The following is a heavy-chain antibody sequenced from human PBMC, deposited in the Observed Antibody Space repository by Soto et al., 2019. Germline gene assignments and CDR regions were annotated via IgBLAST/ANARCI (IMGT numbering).Heavy chain of an antibody. CDR2: IIPIFGTA. CDR3: AREYYYDSSGYYPYYYGMDV. D-gene: IGHD3-22*01. V-gene: IGHV1-69*13. Sequence: SVKVSCKASGGTFSSYAISWVRQAPGQGLEWMGGIIPIFGTANYAQKFQGRVTITADESTSTAYMELSSLRSEDTAVYYCAREYYYDSSGYYPYYYGMDVWGQGTTVTVSS. J-gene: IGHJ6*02. CDR1: GGTFSSYA.